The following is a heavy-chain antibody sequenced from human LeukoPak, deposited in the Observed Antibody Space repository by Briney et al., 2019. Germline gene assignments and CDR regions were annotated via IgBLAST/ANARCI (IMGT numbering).Heavy chain of an antibody. J-gene: IGHJ6*02. CDR3: ARNSELYYYYGMDV. D-gene: IGHD1-26*01. CDR1: GGSISSGGYS. Sequence: SQTLSLTCAVSGGSISSGGYSWSWIRQPPGKGLEWIGYIYHSGSTYYNPSLKSRVTISVDRSKNQFSLKLSSVTAADTAVYYCARNSELYYYYGMDVWGQGTTVTASS. V-gene: IGHV4-30-2*01. CDR2: IYHSGST.